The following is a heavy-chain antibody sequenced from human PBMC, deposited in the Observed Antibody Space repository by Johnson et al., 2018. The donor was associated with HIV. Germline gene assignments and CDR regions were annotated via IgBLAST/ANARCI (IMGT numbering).Heavy chain of an antibody. Sequence: QVQLVESGGGVVQPGGSLRLSCAASGFTFSTYWMSWVRQAPGKGLEWVAVISYDGSNKYYADSVKGRLTISRDNSKNTLYLQMNSLRAEDTAVYYCAKASDIGAFDIWGQGTMVTVSS. CDR1: GFTFSTYW. V-gene: IGHV3-30*18. J-gene: IGHJ3*02. CDR2: ISYDGSNK. CDR3: AKASDIGAFDI. D-gene: IGHD2-15*01.